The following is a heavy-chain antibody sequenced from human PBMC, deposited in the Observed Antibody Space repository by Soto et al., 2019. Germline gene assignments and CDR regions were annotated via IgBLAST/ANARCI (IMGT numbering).Heavy chain of an antibody. D-gene: IGHD2-8*02. Sequence: QVQLQESGPGLVKPSGTLSLTCAVSGGSVSSSNWWSWVRQSPGKGLEWMGEIYHSGSAHYNPSLKSRATISLDKSKNQFSLSLTSGTAPDTAVYYCARVPGLVVSADDAFDIWGRGTRVIVSS. V-gene: IGHV4-4*02. CDR1: GGSVSSSNW. CDR2: IYHSGSA. CDR3: ARVPGLVVSADDAFDI. J-gene: IGHJ3*02.